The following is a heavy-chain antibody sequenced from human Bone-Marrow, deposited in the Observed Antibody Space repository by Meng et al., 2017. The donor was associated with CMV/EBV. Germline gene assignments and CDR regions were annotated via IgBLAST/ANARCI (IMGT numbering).Heavy chain of an antibody. CDR1: GGSFSGYY. V-gene: IGHV4-34*01. CDR2: INHSGST. D-gene: IGHD1-14*01. J-gene: IGHJ4*02. Sequence: SETLSLTCAVYGGSFSGYYWSWIRQPPGKGLEWIGEINHSGSTNYNPSLKSRVTISVDTSKNQFSLKLSSVTAADTAVYYCANRVGLDYWGQGTLVTVSS. CDR3: ANRVGLDY.